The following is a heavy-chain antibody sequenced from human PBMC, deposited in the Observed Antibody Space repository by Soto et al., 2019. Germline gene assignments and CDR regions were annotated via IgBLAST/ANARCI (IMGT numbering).Heavy chain of an antibody. J-gene: IGHJ6*03. CDR1: GGSISSGGYY. CDR2: IYYSGST. V-gene: IGHV4-31*03. Sequence: QVQLQESGPGLVKPSQTLSLTCTVSGGSISSGGYYWSWIRQHPGKGLEWVGYIYYSGSTYYNPSLKSRVTISVDTSKNQFSLKLSSVTAADTAVYYCARETTLNYYYMDVWGKGTTVTVSS. CDR3: ARETTLNYYYMDV.